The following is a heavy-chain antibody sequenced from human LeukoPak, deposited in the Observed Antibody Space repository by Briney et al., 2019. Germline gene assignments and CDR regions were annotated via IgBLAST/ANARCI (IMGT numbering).Heavy chain of an antibody. CDR3: ASAYCGGDCYAGI. CDR1: GFTFSDYY. J-gene: IGHJ3*02. D-gene: IGHD2-21*02. Sequence: GGSLRLSCAASGFTFSDYYMSWIRQAPGKGLEWVSSISSSSSYIYYADSVKGRFTISRDNAKNSLYLQMNSLRAEDTAVYYCASAYCGGDCYAGIWGQGTMVTVSS. V-gene: IGHV3-11*06. CDR2: ISSSSSYI.